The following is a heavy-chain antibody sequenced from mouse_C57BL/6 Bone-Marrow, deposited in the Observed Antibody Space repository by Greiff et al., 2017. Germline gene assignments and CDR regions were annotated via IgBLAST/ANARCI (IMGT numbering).Heavy chain of an antibody. CDR3: AKMGNYGSSYPYWYFDV. D-gene: IGHD1-1*01. Sequence: VQLQQSGPGLVQPSQSLSITCTVSGFSLTSYGVHWVRQSPGTGLEWLGVIWRGGSTDYNAAFMSRLSITKDNSKSQVFFKMNSLQADDTAIYYCAKMGNYGSSYPYWYFDVWGTGTTVTVSS. J-gene: IGHJ1*03. CDR2: IWRGGST. CDR1: GFSLTSYG. V-gene: IGHV2-5*01.